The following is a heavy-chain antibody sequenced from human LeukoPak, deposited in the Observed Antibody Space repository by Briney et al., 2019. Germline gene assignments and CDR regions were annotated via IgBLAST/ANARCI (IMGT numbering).Heavy chain of an antibody. J-gene: IGHJ3*02. CDR2: ITASGGKT. V-gene: IGHV3-23*01. Sequence: PGGSLRLSCAASGFSFNNYAMSWVRQAPGKGLEWVSTITASGGKTYYADSVRGRFTISRDNSQNTLYLQMNSLRAEDTAVYFCTRVGYCATTSCRTAFDIWGQGTMVTVSS. CDR1: GFSFNNYA. CDR3: TRVGYCATTSCRTAFDI. D-gene: IGHD2-2*01.